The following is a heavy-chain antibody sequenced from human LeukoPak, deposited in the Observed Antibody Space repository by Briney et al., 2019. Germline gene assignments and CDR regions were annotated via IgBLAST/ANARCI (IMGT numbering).Heavy chain of an antibody. CDR3: ARELYYDFWSGYYLRGSYGMDV. Sequence: SETLSLTCTVSGGSISSYYWSWIRQPPGKGLGWIGYIYYSGSTNYNPSLKSRVTISVDTSKNQFSLKLSSVTAAATAVYYCARELYYDFWSGYYLRGSYGMDVWGQGTTVTVSS. J-gene: IGHJ6*02. V-gene: IGHV4-59*01. D-gene: IGHD3-3*01. CDR2: IYYSGST. CDR1: GGSISSYY.